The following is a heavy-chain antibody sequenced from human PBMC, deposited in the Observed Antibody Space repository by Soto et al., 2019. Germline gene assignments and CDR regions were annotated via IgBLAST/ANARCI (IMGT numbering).Heavy chain of an antibody. CDR1: GYTFTNVG. CDR2: ITPYNGNA. CDR3: ARARMFSGAHHDY. Sequence: QVHLVQSGAVVENPGASVKVSCKASGYTFTNVGINWVRQAPGQGLEWMGWITPYNGNANYPQKHQDRLTITTDTSTNTAYLELRILRSDDTAVYFCARARMFSGAHHDYWGQGTRVTVSS. D-gene: IGHD1-26*01. J-gene: IGHJ4*02. V-gene: IGHV1-18*04.